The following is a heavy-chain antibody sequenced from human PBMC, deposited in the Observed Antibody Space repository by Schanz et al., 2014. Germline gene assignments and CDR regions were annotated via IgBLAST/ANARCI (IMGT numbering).Heavy chain of an antibody. V-gene: IGHV1-69*02. CDR3: ARAGRGYAYPLNSYPMDV. Sequence: QDQLLQSGAAVKKPGSSVRVSCKASGGTLDTYKIAWVRQVPGQGLEWMGRIIPFLAVSNYAQDFQGRVTFTAVRATSTVHMDLRSLRSEDTGLYYCARAGRGYAYPLNSYPMDVWGQGTTVIVSS. D-gene: IGHD3-16*01. CDR2: IIPFLAVS. CDR1: GGTLDTYK. J-gene: IGHJ6*02.